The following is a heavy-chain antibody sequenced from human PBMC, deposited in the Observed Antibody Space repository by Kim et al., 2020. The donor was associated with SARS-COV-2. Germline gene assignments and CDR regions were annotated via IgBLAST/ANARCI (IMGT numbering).Heavy chain of an antibody. D-gene: IGHD5-18*01. Sequence: GGSLRLSCAASGFTFSSNYMSWVRQAPGKGLEWVSAIYSGGSTYYADSVKGRFTISRDNSKNTLYLQMNSLRAEDTAVYYCAREVRIQLPTDYYYGMDVWGQGTTVTVSS. V-gene: IGHV3-53*01. J-gene: IGHJ6*02. CDR2: IYSGGST. CDR3: AREVRIQLPTDYYYGMDV. CDR1: GFTFSSNY.